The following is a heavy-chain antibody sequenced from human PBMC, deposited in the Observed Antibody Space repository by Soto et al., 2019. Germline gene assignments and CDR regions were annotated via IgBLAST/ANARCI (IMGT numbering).Heavy chain of an antibody. CDR1: GGSISSYY. CDR3: ARGEYSSSWYDLSPAHHLYYFDY. D-gene: IGHD6-13*01. J-gene: IGHJ4*02. V-gene: IGHV4-4*07. Sequence: QVQLQESGPGLVKPSETLSLTCTVSGGSISSYYWSWIRQPAGKGLEWIGRIYTSGSTNYNPSLKSRVTMSVDTSKNQFSLKLSSVTAADTAVYYCARGEYSSSWYDLSPAHHLYYFDYWGQGTLVTVSS. CDR2: IYTSGST.